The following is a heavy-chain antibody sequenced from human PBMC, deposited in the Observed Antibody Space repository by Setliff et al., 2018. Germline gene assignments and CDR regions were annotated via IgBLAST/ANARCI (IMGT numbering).Heavy chain of an antibody. J-gene: IGHJ6*02. CDR3: ARDHAYGSRFYYYYYGMDV. Sequence: GGSLRLSCVASGFRFSDYEMNWVRQAPGKGLEWVANIKQDGSEKYYVDSVKGRFTISRDNAKNSLYLQMNSLRAEDTAVYYCARDHAYGSRFYYYYYGMDVWGQGTTVTVSS. D-gene: IGHD3-10*01. V-gene: IGHV3-7*01. CDR1: GFRFSDYE. CDR2: IKQDGSEK.